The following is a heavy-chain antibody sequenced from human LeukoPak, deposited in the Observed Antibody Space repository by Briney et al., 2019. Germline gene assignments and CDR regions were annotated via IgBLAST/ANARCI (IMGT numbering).Heavy chain of an antibody. Sequence: SETLSLTCAVSGDSITNPKWWSWVRQPPGKGLEWLGEIYYSGTANYNPSLGSRVTISVDKSKNQLSLRLSSVSAADTAVYYCASTRNEDWFDPWGQGTLVTVSS. CDR3: ASTRNEDWFDP. J-gene: IGHJ5*02. D-gene: IGHD1-14*01. V-gene: IGHV4-4*02. CDR1: GDSITNPKW. CDR2: IYYSGTA.